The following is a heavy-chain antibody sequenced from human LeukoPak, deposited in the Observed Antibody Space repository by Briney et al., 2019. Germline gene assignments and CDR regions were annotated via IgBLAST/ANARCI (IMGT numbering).Heavy chain of an antibody. CDR3: ARSGAAADPGYYFDY. CDR2: IYYSGST. V-gene: IGHV4-59*01. Sequence: PSETLSLTCAVYGGSFSGYYWSWIRQPPGKGLEWIGYIYYSGSTNYNPSLKSRVTISVDTSKNQFSLKLSSVTAADTAVYYCARSGAAADPGYYFDYWGQGTLVTVSS. D-gene: IGHD6-13*01. J-gene: IGHJ4*02. CDR1: GGSFSGYY.